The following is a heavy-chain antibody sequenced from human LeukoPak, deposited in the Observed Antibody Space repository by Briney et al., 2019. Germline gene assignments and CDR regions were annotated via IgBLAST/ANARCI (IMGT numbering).Heavy chain of an antibody. D-gene: IGHD3-10*01. Sequence: NPSETLSLTCAVYGGSFSGYYWSWIRQPPGKGLEWIGEINHSGSTTYNPSLKSRVTISVDTSKNQFSLKLSFVTAADTAVYYCARGTMVRGVIRHFDYWGQGTLVTVSS. CDR2: INHSGST. CDR1: GGSFSGYY. V-gene: IGHV4-34*01. J-gene: IGHJ4*02. CDR3: ARGTMVRGVIRHFDY.